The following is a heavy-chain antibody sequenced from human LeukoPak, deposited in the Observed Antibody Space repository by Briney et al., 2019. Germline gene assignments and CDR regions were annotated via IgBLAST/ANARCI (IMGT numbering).Heavy chain of an antibody. CDR3: ARDNYYDSSENNNWFDP. D-gene: IGHD3-22*01. Sequence: PSETLSLTCAVYGGSFSGYYWSWIRQPPGKGLEWIGEINHSGSTNYNPSLKSRVTISVDTSKNQFSLKLSSVTAADTAVYYCARDNYYDSSENNNWFDPWGQGTLVTVSS. CDR1: GGSFSGYY. V-gene: IGHV4-34*01. J-gene: IGHJ5*02. CDR2: INHSGST.